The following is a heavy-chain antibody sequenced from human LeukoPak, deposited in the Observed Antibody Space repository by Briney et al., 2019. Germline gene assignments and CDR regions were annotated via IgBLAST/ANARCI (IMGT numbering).Heavy chain of an antibody. CDR3: ARDSGSEGMDV. CDR2: IKQDGSEQ. CDR1: GFTFSSYW. D-gene: IGHD3-10*01. Sequence: GGSLRLSCAASGFTFSSYWMNWVRQAPGKGLEWVANIKQDGSEQYYVDSVKGRFTVSRDNAKNSLYLQMNSLRVEDTAVYYCARDSGSEGMDVWGKGTTVTVSS. J-gene: IGHJ6*03. V-gene: IGHV3-7*01.